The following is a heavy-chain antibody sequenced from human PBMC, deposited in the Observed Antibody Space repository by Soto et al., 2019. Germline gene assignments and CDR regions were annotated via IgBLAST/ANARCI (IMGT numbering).Heavy chain of an antibody. V-gene: IGHV3-33*01. D-gene: IGHD6-19*01. CDR3: ARGSEAVAGTIYYYGMDV. Sequence: VQLLESGGGLVQPGRSLRLSCAASGFTFSSYGMHWVRQAPGKGLEWVAVIWYDGSNKYYADSVKGRFTISRDNSKNTLYLQMNSLRAEDTAVYYCARGSEAVAGTIYYYGMDVWGQGTTVTVSS. CDR1: GFTFSSYG. CDR2: IWYDGSNK. J-gene: IGHJ6*02.